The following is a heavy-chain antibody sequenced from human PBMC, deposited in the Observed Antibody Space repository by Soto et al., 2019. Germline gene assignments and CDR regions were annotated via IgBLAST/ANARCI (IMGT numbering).Heavy chain of an antibody. J-gene: IGHJ4*02. CDR3: ARGLSGSLFDY. V-gene: IGHV3-21*01. CDR1: GFTFSSYS. D-gene: IGHD6-13*01. CDR2: ISSSSSYI. Sequence: EVQLVESGGGLVKPGGSLRLSCAASGFTFSSYSMNWVRQAPGKGLEWVSSISSSSSYIYYADSVKGRFTISRDNAKNSLDMQMNSLRVEDRAVYYCARGLSGSLFDYWGQGTLVTVSS.